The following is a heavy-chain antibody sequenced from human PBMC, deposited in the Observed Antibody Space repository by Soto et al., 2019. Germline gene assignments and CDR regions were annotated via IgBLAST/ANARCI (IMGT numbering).Heavy chain of an antibody. CDR3: PRPSGTPASGAFDI. CDR1: GYTFTSDD. D-gene: IGHD1-1*01. Sequence: GASVKVSCKASGYTFTSDDINWLRQATGQRLEWMGWMKPTRGNKGYAQKFQGRVTMTSNTSISTAYMELSSLTSEATAVYSCPRPSGTPASGAFDIWGKGTMVTVS. V-gene: IGHV1-8*01. CDR2: MKPTRGNK. J-gene: IGHJ3*02.